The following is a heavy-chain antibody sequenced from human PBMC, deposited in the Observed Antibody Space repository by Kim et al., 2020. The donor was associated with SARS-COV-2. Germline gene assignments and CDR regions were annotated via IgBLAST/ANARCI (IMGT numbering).Heavy chain of an antibody. CDR3: ARVLRVRYYDSIDY. CDR2: IYYSGST. Sequence: SETLSLTCTVSGGSISSSSYYWGWIRQPPGKGLEWIGSIYYSGSTYYNPSLKSRVTISVDTSKNQFSLKLSSVTAADTAVYYCARVLRVRYYDSIDYWGQGTLVTVSS. CDR1: GGSISSSSYY. J-gene: IGHJ4*02. D-gene: IGHD3-22*01. V-gene: IGHV4-39*07.